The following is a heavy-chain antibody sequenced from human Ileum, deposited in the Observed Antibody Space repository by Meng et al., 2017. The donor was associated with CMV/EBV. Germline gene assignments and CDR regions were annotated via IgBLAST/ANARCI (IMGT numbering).Heavy chain of an antibody. Sequence: PLQESGPGLVKPAETLSLTCTASGDPISSGSHSWAWFRQPPGKRLECIGEINHSGNTNYNPSLQSRLTISLDTSNNQFSLKLTSVTAADAAVYYCARGPVTSGVAGRGYFDSWGQGTLVTVSS. J-gene: IGHJ4*02. CDR1: GDPISSGSHS. CDR2: INHSGNT. V-gene: IGHV4-39*07. D-gene: IGHD6-6*01. CDR3: ARGPVTSGVAGRGYFDS.